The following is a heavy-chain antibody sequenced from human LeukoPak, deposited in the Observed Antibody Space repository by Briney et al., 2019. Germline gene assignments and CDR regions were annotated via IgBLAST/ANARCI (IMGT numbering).Heavy chain of an antibody. D-gene: IGHD3-16*01. CDR2: ISSSSNYI. Sequence: GGSLRLSCAASGFTFSSYNMNWVRQAPGKGLEWVASISSSSNYIYYVDSVKGRFTISRDNSKNTLYLQMNSLRAEDTAVYYCAKGSNGGYYYYMDVWGKGTTVTVSS. CDR1: GFTFSSYN. CDR3: AKGSNGGYYYYMDV. V-gene: IGHV3-21*01. J-gene: IGHJ6*03.